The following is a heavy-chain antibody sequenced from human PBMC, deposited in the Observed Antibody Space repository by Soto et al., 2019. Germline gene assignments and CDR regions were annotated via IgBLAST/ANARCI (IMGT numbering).Heavy chain of an antibody. Sequence: GESLKESCRACGYSFITYWIGWVRQMPGKGLEWLGVIYPGDSDSRYSPSFQGLVTISADKSVSTAYLQWSSLRASDTAMYYCARLVGATASGFDYWGQGTLVTVSS. J-gene: IGHJ4*02. CDR1: GYSFITYW. V-gene: IGHV5-51*01. CDR2: IYPGDSDS. CDR3: ARLVGATASGFDY. D-gene: IGHD1-26*01.